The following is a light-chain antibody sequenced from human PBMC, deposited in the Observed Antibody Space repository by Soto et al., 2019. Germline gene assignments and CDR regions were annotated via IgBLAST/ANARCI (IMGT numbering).Light chain of an antibody. V-gene: IGLV7-46*01. J-gene: IGLJ3*02. CDR3: LLSYSGARV. Sequence: QTVVTQEPSLTVSPGGTVTLTCGSSTGAITSGHYPYWFQQKPGQAPRTLIYDTSYKHSWTPARFSGSLLGGNAALTLSGAQPEDEADYYCLLSYSGARVFGGGTKVTVL. CDR1: TGAITSGHY. CDR2: DTS.